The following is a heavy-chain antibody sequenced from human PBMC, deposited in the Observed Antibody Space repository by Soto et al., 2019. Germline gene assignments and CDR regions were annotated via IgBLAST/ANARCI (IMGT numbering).Heavy chain of an antibody. V-gene: IGHV4-4*02. Sequence: SETLSLTCAVSGVSLTSGNWWTWVRQSPQRGLEYIGEIFHDGTANYYPSFERRVAMSVDTSRNQFSVKLTSVTAADTAVYFCARLVYDTRLNYMYFDFWGPGTLVTVS. CDR1: GVSLTSGNW. CDR2: IFHDGTA. J-gene: IGHJ4*02. D-gene: IGHD3-10*01. CDR3: ARLVYDTRLNYMYFDF.